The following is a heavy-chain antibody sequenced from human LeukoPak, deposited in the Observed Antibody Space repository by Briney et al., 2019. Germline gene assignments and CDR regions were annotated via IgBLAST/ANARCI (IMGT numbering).Heavy chain of an antibody. V-gene: IGHV3-23*01. J-gene: IGHJ4*02. CDR1: GFTFSSYA. D-gene: IGHD3-22*01. Sequence: GGSLRLSCAASGFTFSSYAMSWVRQAPGKGLEWVSAISGSGGGTYYADSVKGRFTISRDNSKNTLYLQMNSLRAEDTAVYYCAKDPRPFVIVVQYYFDYWGQGTLVTVSS. CDR2: ISGSGGGT. CDR3: AKDPRPFVIVVQYYFDY.